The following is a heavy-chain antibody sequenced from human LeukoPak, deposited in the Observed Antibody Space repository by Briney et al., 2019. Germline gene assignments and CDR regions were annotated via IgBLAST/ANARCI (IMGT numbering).Heavy chain of an antibody. J-gene: IGHJ4*02. Sequence: GGSLRLSCAASGFTFSSYAMSWVRQAPGKGLEWVSAISGSGGSTYYADSVKGRFTISRDNCKNTLYLQMNSLRAEDRAVYYCAKGSSYCSGGSCYIFPFDYWGQGTLVTVSS. CDR1: GFTFSSYA. V-gene: IGHV3-23*01. D-gene: IGHD2-15*01. CDR2: ISGSGGST. CDR3: AKGSSYCSGGSCYIFPFDY.